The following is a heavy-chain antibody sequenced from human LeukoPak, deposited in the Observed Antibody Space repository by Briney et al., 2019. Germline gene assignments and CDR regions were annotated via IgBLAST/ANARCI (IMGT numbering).Heavy chain of an antibody. CDR3: ARALRLWGGNSGIAFDI. V-gene: IGHV4-59*01. D-gene: IGHD4-23*01. CDR1: GGSISSYY. J-gene: IGHJ3*02. CDR2: IYNSEST. Sequence: SETLSLTCTVSGGSISSYYWSWVRQPPGKGLEWIGYIYNSESTNYNHSLKSRVTISEDMSNNQFSLKLSSVTAADTAVYYCARALRLWGGNSGIAFDIWGQGTMVTVSS.